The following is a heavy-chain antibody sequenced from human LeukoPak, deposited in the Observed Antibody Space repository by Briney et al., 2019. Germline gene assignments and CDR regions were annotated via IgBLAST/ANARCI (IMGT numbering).Heavy chain of an antibody. Sequence: GGSLRLSCAASRFTFSSYWMRWVPQAPGEGLVWVSRINIDGSSTSYADSVKGRFTISRDNAKNTLYLQMNSLRAEDTAVYYCARDDYGDYVIGYWGQGTLVTVSS. D-gene: IGHD4-17*01. CDR1: RFTFSSYW. J-gene: IGHJ4*02. CDR3: ARDDYGDYVIGY. V-gene: IGHV3-74*01. CDR2: INIDGSST.